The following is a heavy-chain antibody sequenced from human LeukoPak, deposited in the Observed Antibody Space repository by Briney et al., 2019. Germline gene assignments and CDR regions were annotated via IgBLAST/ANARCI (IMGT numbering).Heavy chain of an antibody. V-gene: IGHV4-61*02. Sequence: SETLSLTRTVSGGSISSSSYYWGWIRQPAGKGLEWIGRIYTSGSTNYNPSLKSRVTISVDTSKNQFSLKLSSVTAADTAVYYCAREPGIAAAGPFDYWGQGTLVTVSS. J-gene: IGHJ4*02. CDR3: AREPGIAAAGPFDY. CDR2: IYTSGST. D-gene: IGHD6-13*01. CDR1: GGSISSSSYY.